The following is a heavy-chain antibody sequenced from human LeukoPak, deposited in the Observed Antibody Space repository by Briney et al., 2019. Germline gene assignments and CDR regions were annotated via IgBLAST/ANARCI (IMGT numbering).Heavy chain of an antibody. V-gene: IGHV4-59*01. CDR2: IYYSGST. CDR1: GGSISSYY. Sequence: PSETLSLTCTVSGGSISSYYWSWIRQPPGKGLEWIGYIYYSGSTNYNPSLKSRVTISVDTSKNQFSLKLSSVTAADTAVYYCAKDAIDQRWLPDYWGQGTLVTVSS. J-gene: IGHJ4*02. D-gene: IGHD5-24*01. CDR3: AKDAIDQRWLPDY.